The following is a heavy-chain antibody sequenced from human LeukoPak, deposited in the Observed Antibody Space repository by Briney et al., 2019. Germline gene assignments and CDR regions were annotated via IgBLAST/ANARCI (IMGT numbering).Heavy chain of an antibody. V-gene: IGHV3-23*01. CDR2: ISGSGGST. Sequence: PGGSLRLSCAASGFTFSSYAMSWVRQAPGKGLEWVSAISGSGGSTYYADSVKGRFTISRDNSKNPLYLQMNSLRAEDTAVYYCAGAVRSYGYYYYGMDVWGQGTTVTVSS. CDR1: GFTFSSYA. CDR3: AGAVRSYGYYYYGMDV. D-gene: IGHD5-18*01. J-gene: IGHJ6*02.